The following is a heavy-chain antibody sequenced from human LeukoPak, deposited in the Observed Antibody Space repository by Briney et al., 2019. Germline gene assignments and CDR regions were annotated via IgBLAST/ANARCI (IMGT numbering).Heavy chain of an antibody. J-gene: IGHJ4*02. D-gene: IGHD2-15*01. Sequence: ASVKVSCKASGYTFTSNDINWVREATGQGLEWMGWMNPNSGNTGYAQKFQGRVTMTRNTSISTAYMELSSLRSEDTAVYYCAVGYCSGGSCSVVKYWGQGTLVTVSS. CDR1: GYTFTSND. V-gene: IGHV1-8*01. CDR3: AVGYCSGGSCSVVKY. CDR2: MNPNSGNT.